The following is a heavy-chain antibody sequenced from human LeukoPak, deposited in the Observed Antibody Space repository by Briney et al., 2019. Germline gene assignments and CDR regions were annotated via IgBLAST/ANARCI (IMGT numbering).Heavy chain of an antibody. D-gene: IGHD6-19*01. CDR1: GGTFSSYA. CDR3: ARVRAYSSGWPFDY. J-gene: IGHJ4*02. CDR2: IIPILGIA. Sequence: SVKVSCKASGGTFSSYAISWVRQAPGQGLEWMGRIIPILGIANYAQKFQGRVTITADKSTSTAYMELSSLRSEDTAVYYCARVRAYSSGWPFDYWGQGTLVTVSS. V-gene: IGHV1-69*04.